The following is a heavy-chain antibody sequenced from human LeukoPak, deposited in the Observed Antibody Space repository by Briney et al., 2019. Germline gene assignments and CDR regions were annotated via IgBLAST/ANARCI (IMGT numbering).Heavy chain of an antibody. D-gene: IGHD2-15*01. V-gene: IGHV1-18*01. CDR1: GYTFTSYG. CDR3: ARTSPRLYCSGGSCYGGDFDY. CDR2: ISAYNGNT. J-gene: IGHJ4*02. Sequence: PVASVKISCKASGYTFTSYGISWVRQAPGQGLEWRGWISAYNGNTNYAQKLQSRVTMTTDTSTSTAYMELRSLRSDDTAVYYCARTSPRLYCSGGSCYGGDFDYWGQGTLVTVSS.